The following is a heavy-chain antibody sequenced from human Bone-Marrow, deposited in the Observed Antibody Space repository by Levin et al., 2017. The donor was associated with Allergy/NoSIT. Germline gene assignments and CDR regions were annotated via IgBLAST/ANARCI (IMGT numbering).Heavy chain of an antibody. D-gene: IGHD3-16*01. Sequence: GESLKISCAASGFTFRRNGMHWVRQAPGKGLEWVAVISYDGSKIFYGDSVKGRFTISRDNSRNTLYLQMNSLRAEDTAVYYCAKDRTSDLYSGDFQHWGQGTLVTVSS. V-gene: IGHV3-30*18. CDR1: GFTFRRNG. J-gene: IGHJ1*01. CDR2: ISYDGSKI. CDR3: AKDRTSDLYSGDFQH.